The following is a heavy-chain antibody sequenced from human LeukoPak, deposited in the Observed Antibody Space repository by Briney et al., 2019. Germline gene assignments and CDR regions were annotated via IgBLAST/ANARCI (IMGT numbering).Heavy chain of an antibody. CDR3: AKVRGRVLGPDFGYYFDY. V-gene: IGHV3-23*01. CDR1: GFTFNTYA. Sequence: GGSLRLSCAASGFTFNTYAMSWVRQAPGKGLEGVAGLSDSGGSTSYADSVRGRFTISRDNSRNTLYLQMNSLRADDTAVYYCAKVRGRVLGPDFGYYFDYWGQGTVVTVSS. J-gene: IGHJ4*02. D-gene: IGHD2-8*02. CDR2: LSDSGGST.